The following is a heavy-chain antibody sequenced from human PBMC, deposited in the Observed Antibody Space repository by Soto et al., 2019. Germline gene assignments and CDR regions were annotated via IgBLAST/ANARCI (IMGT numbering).Heavy chain of an antibody. V-gene: IGHV3-21*01. J-gene: IGHJ3*02. CDR3: AKFGMYSSGWYSDDAFDI. D-gene: IGHD6-19*01. CDR2: ISSSSSYI. Sequence: EVQLVESGGGLVKPGGSLRLSCAASGFTFSSYSMNWVRQAPGKGLEWVSSISSSSSYIYYADSVKGRFTISRDNAKNSLYLQMNSLRAEDTAVYYCAKFGMYSSGWYSDDAFDIWGQGTMVTVSS. CDR1: GFTFSSYS.